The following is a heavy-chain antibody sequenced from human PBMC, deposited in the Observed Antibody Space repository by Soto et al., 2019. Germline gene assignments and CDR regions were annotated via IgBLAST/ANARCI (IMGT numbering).Heavy chain of an antibody. CDR1: GFTFSSYW. CDR3: ARARGSTIFGVVITGEADAFDI. V-gene: IGHV3-74*01. Sequence: EVQLVESGGGLVQPGGSLKLSCAASGFTFSSYWMHWVRQAPGKGLVWVSRMNSDGSSTSYADSVKGRFTISRDNAKNTLYLQMNSLRAEDTAVYYCARARGSTIFGVVITGEADAFDIWGQGTMVTVSS. D-gene: IGHD3-3*01. J-gene: IGHJ3*02. CDR2: MNSDGSST.